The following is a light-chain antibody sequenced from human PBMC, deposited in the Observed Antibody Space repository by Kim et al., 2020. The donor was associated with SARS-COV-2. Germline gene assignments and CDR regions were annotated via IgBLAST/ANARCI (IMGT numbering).Light chain of an antibody. CDR3: QQYNNWPYT. CDR2: GAS. Sequence: SVSAGERATLSCRASQSVSSNLAWYQQKPGQAPRLLIYGASTRATGIPARFSGSGSGTEFTLTISSLQSEGFAVYYCQQYNNWPYTFGQGTKLEI. J-gene: IGKJ2*01. V-gene: IGKV3-15*01. CDR1: QSVSSN.